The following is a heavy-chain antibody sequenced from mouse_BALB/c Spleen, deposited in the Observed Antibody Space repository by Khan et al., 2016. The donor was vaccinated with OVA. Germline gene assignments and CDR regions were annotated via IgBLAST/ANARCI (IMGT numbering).Heavy chain of an antibody. CDR2: ITNGGSYT. D-gene: IGHD2-2*01. V-gene: IGHV5-6*01. CDR3: ARRGYDEAWFAY. CDR1: GFTFSNYG. J-gene: IGHJ3*01. Sequence: EVELVESGGDLVKPGGSLKLSCAVSGFTFSNYGMSWVRQTPDKRLEWVATITNGGSYTYYPDSVKGRFTISSDNAKNTLYLQMSSLKSEDTAMYYCARRGYDEAWFAYWGQGTLVTVAA.